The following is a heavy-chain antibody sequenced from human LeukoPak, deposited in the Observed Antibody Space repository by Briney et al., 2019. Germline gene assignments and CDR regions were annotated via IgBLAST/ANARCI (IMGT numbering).Heavy chain of an antibody. CDR2: ISAYNTNT. CDR3: ARVVVGESVVPIAGYFDY. V-gene: IGHV1-18*01. Sequence: PSVKVSCKASGYTFTNYAISCVRQAPGQGLEWMGWISAYNTNTNYAQNLQGRVTMTTDTSTSTAYMELRSLRSDDTAVYYCARVVVGESVVPIAGYFDYWGQGTLVIVSS. J-gene: IGHJ4*02. CDR1: GYTFTNYA. D-gene: IGHD2-2*01.